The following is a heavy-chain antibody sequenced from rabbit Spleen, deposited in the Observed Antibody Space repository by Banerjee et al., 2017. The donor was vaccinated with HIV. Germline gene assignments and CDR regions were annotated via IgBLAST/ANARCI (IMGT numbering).Heavy chain of an antibody. V-gene: IGHV1S40*01. D-gene: IGHD4-2*01. Sequence: QSLEESGGDLVKPGASLTLTCTASGFSFSGSDYMCWVRQAPGKGLEWISCIAVSSSAFTYSATWAKGRFTISKPSSTTVTLQMTSLTVADTATYFCARDTGSIFSSYGMHLWGQGTLVTVS. CDR2: IAVSSSAFT. CDR1: GFSFSGSDY. J-gene: IGHJ6*01. CDR3: ARDTGSIFSSYGMHL.